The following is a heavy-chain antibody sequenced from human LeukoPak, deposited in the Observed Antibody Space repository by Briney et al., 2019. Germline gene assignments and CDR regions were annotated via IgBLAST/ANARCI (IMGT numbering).Heavy chain of an antibody. CDR3: ARGYDFWSGYPAYYYYGMDV. J-gene: IGHJ6*02. CDR2: ISSNGGST. Sequence: PGGSLRLSCAASGFTFSSYAMHWVRQAPGKGLEYVSAISSNGGSTYYANSVKGRFTISRDNSKNTLYLQMGSLRAEDMAVYYCARGYDFWSGYPAYYYYGMDVWGQGTTVTVSS. CDR1: GFTFSSYA. D-gene: IGHD3-3*01. V-gene: IGHV3-64*01.